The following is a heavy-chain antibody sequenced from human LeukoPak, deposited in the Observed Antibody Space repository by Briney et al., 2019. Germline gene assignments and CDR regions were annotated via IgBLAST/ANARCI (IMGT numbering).Heavy chain of an antibody. V-gene: IGHV7-4-1*02. CDR2: INTNTGNP. CDR3: ARDLAIVGATHDAFDI. J-gene: IGHJ3*02. Sequence: GASVKVSCKASGYTFTSYAMNWVRQAPGQGLEWMGWINTNTGNPTYAQGFTGRFVFSLDTSVSTAYLQISSLKAEDTAVYYCARDLAIVGATHDAFDIWGQGTMVTVSS. CDR1: GYTFTSYA. D-gene: IGHD1-26*01.